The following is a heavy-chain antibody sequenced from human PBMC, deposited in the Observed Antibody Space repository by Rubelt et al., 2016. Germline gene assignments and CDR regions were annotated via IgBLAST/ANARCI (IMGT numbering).Heavy chain of an antibody. CDR3: ATERGGDLLRAYFDY. CDR2: GIA. D-gene: IGHD2-8*01. J-gene: IGHJ4*02. V-gene: IGHV1-69*02. Sequence: GIANYAQKFQGRVTITADKSTSTAYMELSSLRSEDTAVYYCATERGGDLLRAYFDYWGQGTLVTVSS.